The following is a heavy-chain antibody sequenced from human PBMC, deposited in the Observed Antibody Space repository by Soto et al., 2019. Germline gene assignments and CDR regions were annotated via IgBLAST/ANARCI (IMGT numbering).Heavy chain of an antibody. CDR2: IYYSGST. CDR3: ARHNRYYDSSGYYYQYYFDY. J-gene: IGHJ4*02. CDR1: GGSISSSTYY. D-gene: IGHD3-22*01. V-gene: IGHV4-39*01. Sequence: PSETLSLTCTVSGGSISSSTYYWGWIRQPPGKGLEWIGSIYYSGSTYYNPSLKSRVTISVDTSKNQFSLKLSSVTAADTAVCYCARHNRYYDSSGYYYQYYFDYWGQGSLVTVSS.